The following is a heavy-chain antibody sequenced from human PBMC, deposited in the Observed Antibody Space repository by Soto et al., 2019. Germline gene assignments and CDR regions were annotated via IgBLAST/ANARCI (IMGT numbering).Heavy chain of an antibody. D-gene: IGHD3-9*01. V-gene: IGHV5-10-1*01. Sequence: GESLKISCKGSGYSFTSYWISWVRQVPGKGLEWMGRIDPSDSYTNYSPSFQGHVTISADKSISTAYLQWSSLKASDTAMYYCASPSYVLRYFDWLLDYYGMDVWGQGTTVTVSS. J-gene: IGHJ6*02. CDR3: ASPSYVLRYFDWLLDYYGMDV. CDR1: GYSFTSYW. CDR2: IDPSDSYT.